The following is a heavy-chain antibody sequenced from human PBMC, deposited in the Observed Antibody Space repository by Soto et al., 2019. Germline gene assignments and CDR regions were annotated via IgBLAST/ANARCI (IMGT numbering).Heavy chain of an antibody. CDR3: ARTGYAGYFDL. CDR1: GVSFSGYY. J-gene: IGHJ2*01. D-gene: IGHD2-8*01. Sequence: QVQLQQWGAGLLKPSETLSLTCAVYGVSFSGYYWSWIRQPPGKGLEWLGESNHSGSTNYNPSLKRRVTRSVDPSKNQFSLELSSVTGADAAVYYGARTGYAGYFDLWGRGTLVTVSS. V-gene: IGHV4-34*01. CDR2: SNHSGST.